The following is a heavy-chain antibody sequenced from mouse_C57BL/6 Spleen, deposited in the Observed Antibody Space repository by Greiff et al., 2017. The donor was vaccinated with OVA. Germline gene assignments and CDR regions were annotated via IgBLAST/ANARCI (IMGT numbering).Heavy chain of an antibody. Sequence: QVQLKQPGAELVMPGASVKLSCKASGYTFTSYWMHWVKQRPGQGLEWIGEIDPSDSYTNYNQKFKGKSTLTVDKSSSTAYMQLSSLTSEDSADYYCARKGDSSGYRGAWFAYWGQGTLVTVSA. V-gene: IGHV1-69*01. D-gene: IGHD3-2*02. J-gene: IGHJ3*01. CDR1: GYTFTSYW. CDR3: ARKGDSSGYRGAWFAY. CDR2: IDPSDSYT.